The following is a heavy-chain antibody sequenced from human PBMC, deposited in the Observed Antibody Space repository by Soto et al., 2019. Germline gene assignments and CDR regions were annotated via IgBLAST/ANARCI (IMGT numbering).Heavy chain of an antibody. V-gene: IGHV3-23*01. Sequence: EVHLLESGGDLVQPGGSLRLSCAASGFTFSSYVMSWVRQAPGKGLEWVSTISGSGGSTYYAESVKGRFTISRDNSKSTLYLQMNSLRAEDTAVYYCAKFTTPFLTQHITMIVLTPPGYWGQGTLVTVSA. CDR2: ISGSGGST. CDR1: GFTFSSYV. CDR3: AKFTTPFLTQHITMIVLTPPGY. D-gene: IGHD3-22*01. J-gene: IGHJ4*02.